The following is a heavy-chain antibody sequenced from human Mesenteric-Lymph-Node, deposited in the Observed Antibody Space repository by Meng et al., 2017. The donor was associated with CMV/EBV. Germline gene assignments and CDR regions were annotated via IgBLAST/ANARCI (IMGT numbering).Heavy chain of an antibody. CDR1: GGSISSSSYY. V-gene: IGHV4-39*01. CDR3: ARRGSGWYLSYYYYGMDV. J-gene: IGHJ6*02. CDR2: IYYSGST. Sequence: GSLRLSCTVSGGSISSSSYYWGWIRQPPGKGLEWIGSIYYSGSTYYNPSLKSRVTISVDTSKNQFSLKLSSVTAADTAVYYCARRGSGWYLSYYYYGMDVWGQGTTVTVSS. D-gene: IGHD6-19*01.